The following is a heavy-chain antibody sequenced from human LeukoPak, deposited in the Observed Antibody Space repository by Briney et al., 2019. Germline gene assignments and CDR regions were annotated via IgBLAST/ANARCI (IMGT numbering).Heavy chain of an antibody. CDR2: ISAYNGNT. CDR3: ARWLGFGELLQSYIDY. Sequence: GASVKVSCKASGYTFTSYGISWVRQAPGQGLEWMGWISAYNGNTNYAQKLQGRVTMTTDTSTSTAYMELRSLRSDDTAVYYCARWLGFGELLQSYIDYWGQGTLVTVSS. CDR1: GYTFTSYG. D-gene: IGHD3-10*01. V-gene: IGHV1-18*01. J-gene: IGHJ4*02.